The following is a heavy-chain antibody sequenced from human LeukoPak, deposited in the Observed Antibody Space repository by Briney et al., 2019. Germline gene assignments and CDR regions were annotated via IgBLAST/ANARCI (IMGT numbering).Heavy chain of an antibody. D-gene: IGHD6-19*01. CDR2: ISGSGGST. Sequence: GGSLRLSCAASGFTFSSYAVSWVRQAPGKGLEGVSAISGSGGSTYYADSVKGRFTISRDNSKNTLYLQMNSLRAEDTAVYYCAKGLRRGESGWSPRNYFDYWGQGTLVTVSS. CDR3: AKGLRRGESGWSPRNYFDY. V-gene: IGHV3-23*01. CDR1: GFTFSSYA. J-gene: IGHJ4*02.